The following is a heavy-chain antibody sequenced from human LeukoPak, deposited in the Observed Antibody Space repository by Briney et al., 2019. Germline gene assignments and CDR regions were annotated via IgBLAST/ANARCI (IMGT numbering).Heavy chain of an antibody. V-gene: IGHV4-30-4*01. J-gene: IGHJ4*02. Sequence: PSEALSLTCTVSGGSISSGDYYWSWIRQPPGKGLEWIGYIYYGGSTYYNPSLKSRVTISVDTSKNQFSLKLSSVTAADTAVYYCARESGYSSGWYGYWGQGTLVTVSS. CDR1: GGSISSGDYY. CDR2: IYYGGST. CDR3: ARESGYSSGWYGY. D-gene: IGHD6-19*01.